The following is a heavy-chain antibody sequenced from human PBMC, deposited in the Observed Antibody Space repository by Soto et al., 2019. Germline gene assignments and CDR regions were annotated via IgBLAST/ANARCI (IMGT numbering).Heavy chain of an antibody. CDR3: ARAYDYKYFDP. Sequence: PGGSQRQSCPASRFTFGYFRMHWVRQVPGEGLVWVSHINVDGTSTTYADSVKGRFTISGDNAKNTLYLQMNSLRAEDTAVYYCARAYDYKYFDPWGQGT. CDR1: RFTFGYFR. CDR2: INVDGTST. D-gene: IGHD4-4*01. J-gene: IGHJ5*02. V-gene: IGHV3-74*01.